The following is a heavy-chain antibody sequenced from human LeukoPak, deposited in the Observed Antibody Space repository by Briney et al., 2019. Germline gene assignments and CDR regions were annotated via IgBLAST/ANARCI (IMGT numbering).Heavy chain of an antibody. D-gene: IGHD6-19*01. CDR2: IYYSGST. CDR3: ARPTRSGWYYY. J-gene: IGHJ4*02. CDR1: GGSISSSSYY. V-gene: IGHV4-39*01. Sequence: SETLSLTCTVSGGSISSSSYYWGWIRQPPGKGLEWIGSIYYSGSTYYNPSLKSRVTISVDTSKNQFSLKLSSVTAADTAVYHCARPTRSGWYYYWGQGTLVTVSS.